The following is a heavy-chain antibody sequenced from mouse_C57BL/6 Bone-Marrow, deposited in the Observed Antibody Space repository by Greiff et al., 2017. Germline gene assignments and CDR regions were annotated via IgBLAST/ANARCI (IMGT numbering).Heavy chain of an antibody. CDR2: ISNLAYSI. CDR1: GFTFSDYG. V-gene: IGHV5-15*01. CDR3: ARQDLYFDV. J-gene: IGHJ1*03. Sequence: EVQGVESGGGLVQPGGSLKLSCAASGFTFSDYGMAWVRQAPRKGPEWVAFISNLAYSIYYADTVTGRFTISRENAKNTLYLEMSSLRSEDTAMYYCARQDLYFDVWGTGTTVTVS.